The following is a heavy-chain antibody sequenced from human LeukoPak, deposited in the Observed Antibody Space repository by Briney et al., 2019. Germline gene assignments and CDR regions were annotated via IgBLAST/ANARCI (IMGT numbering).Heavy chain of an antibody. J-gene: IGHJ4*02. D-gene: IGHD3-10*01. CDR3: AREPYGSGSYYFDY. CDR1: GYTFTSYY. Sequence: ASVKVSCKASGYTFTSYYMHWVRQAPGQGLEWMGWINPNSGGANYAQKFQGRVTMTRDTSISTAYMELSRLRSDDTAVYYCAREPYGSGSYYFDYWGQGTLVTVSS. CDR2: INPNSGGA. V-gene: IGHV1-2*02.